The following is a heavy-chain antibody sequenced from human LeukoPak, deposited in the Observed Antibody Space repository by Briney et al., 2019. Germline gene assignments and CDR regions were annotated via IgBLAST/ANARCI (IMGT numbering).Heavy chain of an antibody. Sequence: GGSLRLSCSASGFTFSSSSMNWVRQAPGKGLEWVSYISSRSSAKYYADSVKGRFTISRDNAKNSLYLQMNSLRAEDTAIYYCARGSFEVPAAPDYFDYWGQGTLVTVSS. CDR3: ARGSFEVPAAPDYFDY. J-gene: IGHJ4*02. CDR2: ISSRSSAK. D-gene: IGHD2-2*01. CDR1: GFTFSSSS. V-gene: IGHV3-48*04.